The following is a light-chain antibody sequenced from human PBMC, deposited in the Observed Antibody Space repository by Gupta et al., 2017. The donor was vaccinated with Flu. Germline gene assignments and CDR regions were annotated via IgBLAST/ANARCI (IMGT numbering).Light chain of an antibody. CDR1: QSVSSY. V-gene: IGKV3-11*01. J-gene: IGKJ5*01. CDR3: QQRSNWPIT. CDR2: DAS. Sequence: EIVLTQSPVTLSLSPGERATLSCRASQSVSSYLAWYQQKPGQAPRLLISDASSRATAIPARFSGSGSGTEFTLTISSLQPEDSAVYYCQQRSNWPITFGQGTRLEIK.